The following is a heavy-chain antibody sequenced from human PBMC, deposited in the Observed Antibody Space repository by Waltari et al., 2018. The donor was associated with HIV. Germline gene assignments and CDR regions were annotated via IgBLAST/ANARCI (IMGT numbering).Heavy chain of an antibody. CDR1: GGSLGGYY. D-gene: IGHD1-26*01. V-gene: IGHV4-34*01. J-gene: IGHJ6*02. Sequence: QVQLQQWGAGLLKSSEILSLSCAVYGGSLGGYYWTWIRQPPGKGLEWIGEISHSGNTKYNPSLKSRVTISVDTSKNQFSLKLSSVTAADTAVYYCARGEVGWEDTGNGMDVWGQGTTVTVSS. CDR2: ISHSGNT. CDR3: ARGEVGWEDTGNGMDV.